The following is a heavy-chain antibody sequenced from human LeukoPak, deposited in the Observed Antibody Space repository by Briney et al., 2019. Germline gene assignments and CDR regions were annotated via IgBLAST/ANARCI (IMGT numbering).Heavy chain of an antibody. CDR2: MNPNSGNT. Sequence: ASVKVSCKASGYTFTSYDINWVRQATGQGLEWMGWMNPNSGNTGYAQKFQGRVTMTRNTSISTAYMELSSLRSEDTAVYYCARGGEIALGELLSPGYWGQGTLVTVSS. V-gene: IGHV1-8*01. J-gene: IGHJ4*02. CDR3: ARGGEIALGELLSPGY. CDR1: GYTFTSYD. D-gene: IGHD3-10*01.